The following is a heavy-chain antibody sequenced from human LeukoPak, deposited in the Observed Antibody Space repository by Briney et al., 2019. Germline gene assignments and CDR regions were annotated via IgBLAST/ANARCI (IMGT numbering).Heavy chain of an antibody. CDR3: ARVPYSSSWRFDY. CDR2: INPNSGGT. CDR1: GYTFTGYY. Sequence: GASVKVSCKASGYTFTGYYMHWVRQAPGQRLEWMGWINPNSGGTNYAQKFQGRVTMTRDTSISTAYMELSRLRSDDTAVYYCARVPYSSSWRFDYWGQGTLVTVSS. D-gene: IGHD6-13*01. V-gene: IGHV1-2*02. J-gene: IGHJ4*02.